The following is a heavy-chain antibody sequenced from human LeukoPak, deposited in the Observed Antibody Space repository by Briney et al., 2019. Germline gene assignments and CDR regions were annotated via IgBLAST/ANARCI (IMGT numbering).Heavy chain of an antibody. V-gene: IGHV3-33*01. J-gene: IGHJ4*02. D-gene: IGHD3-10*01. CDR2: IWYDASRQ. CDR1: GFIFSNYG. CDR3: ARDRSFGSADD. Sequence: GRSLRLSCTASGFIFSNYGMHWVCQAPGKGLEWVAGIWYDASRQDYADAVKGRFIISRDSSTLYLQMNSLRAEDTAVYYCARDRSFGSADDWGQGTLVTVSS.